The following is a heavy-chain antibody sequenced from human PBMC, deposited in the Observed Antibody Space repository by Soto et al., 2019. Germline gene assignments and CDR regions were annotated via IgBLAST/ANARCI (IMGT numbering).Heavy chain of an antibody. CDR1: GGTFSSYA. V-gene: IGHV1-69*13. J-gene: IGHJ6*02. CDR2: IIPIFGTA. D-gene: IGHD2-2*01. CDR3: ARSPLYFSSTSRSHSCAMHF. Sequence: ASVKVSCKASGGTFSSYAISWVRQAPGQGLEWMGGIIPIFGTANYAQKFQGRVTITADESTSTAYMELSSLRSEDTAVYYCARSPLYFSSTSRSHSCAMHFCGQGPTVT.